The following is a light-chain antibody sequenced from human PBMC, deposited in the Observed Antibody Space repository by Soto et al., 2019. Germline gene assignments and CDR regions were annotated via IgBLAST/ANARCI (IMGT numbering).Light chain of an antibody. Sequence: QSALTQPASVSGSPGQSITISCTGTSSDVGGYNYVSWYQQHPGKAPKLMIYDVSNRPSGVSNRFSGSKSGNTASLTISGLHAEDGADYYCSSYTSSSTLGVFGTGTKLTVL. V-gene: IGLV2-14*01. CDR1: SSDVGGYNY. CDR2: DVS. CDR3: SSYTSSSTLGV. J-gene: IGLJ1*01.